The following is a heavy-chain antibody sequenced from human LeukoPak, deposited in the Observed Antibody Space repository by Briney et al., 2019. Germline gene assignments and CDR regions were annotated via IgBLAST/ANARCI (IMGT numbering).Heavy chain of an antibody. D-gene: IGHD3-10*01. J-gene: IGHJ5*02. CDR1: GYSFTSYW. Sequence: RLGESLKISCKGSGYSFTSYWISWVRQMPGKGLEWMGRIDPSDSYTNYSPSFQGHVTISADKSISTAYLQWSSLKASDTAMYYCAVDYHGSGGYYFGNWFDPWGQGTLVTVSS. CDR3: AVDYHGSGGYYFGNWFDP. CDR2: IDPSDSYT. V-gene: IGHV5-10-1*01.